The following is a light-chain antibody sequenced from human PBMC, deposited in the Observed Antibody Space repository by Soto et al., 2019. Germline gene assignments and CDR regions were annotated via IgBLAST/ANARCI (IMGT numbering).Light chain of an antibody. V-gene: IGKV3-20*01. CDR3: QQYGSSPRT. J-gene: IGKJ1*01. CDR1: QSVSSTY. Sequence: ENVLTQSPDTLSLSPGERATLSCRASQSVSSTYLAWFQQKPGQAPRLLIYAASSRATGIPDRFSGSGSGTDFTLTINRLEPEDFAVYYCQQYGSSPRTFGQGTRVEIK. CDR2: AAS.